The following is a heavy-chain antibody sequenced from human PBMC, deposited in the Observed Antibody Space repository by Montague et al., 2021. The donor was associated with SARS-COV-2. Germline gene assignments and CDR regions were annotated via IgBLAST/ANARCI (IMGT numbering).Heavy chain of an antibody. Sequence: SRRLSLSASGFTFSSYWMSWVRQAPGKGLEWVANIKQDGSEKYYVDSVKGRFTISRDNAKNSLYLQMNSLRAEDTAVYYCARDEIVGWQWLGSTYYGMDVWGQGTTVTVSS. CDR3: ARDEIVGWQWLGSTYYGMDV. CDR2: IKQDGSEK. V-gene: IGHV3-7*01. CDR1: GFTFSSYW. J-gene: IGHJ6*02. D-gene: IGHD6-19*01.